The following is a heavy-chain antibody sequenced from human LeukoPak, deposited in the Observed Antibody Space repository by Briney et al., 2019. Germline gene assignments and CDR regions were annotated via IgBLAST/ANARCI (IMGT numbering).Heavy chain of an antibody. CDR2: IYSSGNN. V-gene: IGHV4-4*07. CDR3: ARATSGTYYYFDS. D-gene: IGHD3-10*01. CDR1: GGSISSYH. Sequence: SETLSLTCTVSGGSISSYHWSWIRQPAGKGLEWIGRIYSSGNNNYSPSLKSRVTMSVDTSKNQFSLKLSSVTAADTALYYCARATSGTYYYFDSWGRGTLVSVSS. J-gene: IGHJ4*02.